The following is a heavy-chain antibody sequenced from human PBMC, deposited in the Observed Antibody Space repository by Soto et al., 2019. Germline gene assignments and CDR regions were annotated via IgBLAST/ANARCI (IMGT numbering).Heavy chain of an antibody. Sequence: QITLKESGPTLVKPTQTLTPTGTFSGFSLSTSGVGVGWILQPPGKALEWLALIYWDDAKRYSPSLKSRLTITKDTSKNQVVLTMTNMDPVHTATYYCEHLGCSGGSCYSGIQFFDYWGQGTLVTVSS. CDR3: EHLGCSGGSCYSGIQFFDY. V-gene: IGHV2-5*02. CDR2: IYWDDAK. D-gene: IGHD2-15*01. CDR1: GFSLSTSGVG. J-gene: IGHJ4*02.